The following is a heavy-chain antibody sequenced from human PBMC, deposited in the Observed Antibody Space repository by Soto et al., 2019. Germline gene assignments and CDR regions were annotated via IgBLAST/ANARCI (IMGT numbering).Heavy chain of an antibody. J-gene: IGHJ4*02. V-gene: IGHV3-23*01. D-gene: IGHD3-3*01. Sequence: PGGSLRPSCAASGFSFGSYALSWVRQAPGKGLEWVSTISGSDGKTFYADSVKGRFSISRDTSQSTLYLQMNSLRADDTAMYYCARWSYLDYWGQGTRVNVSS. CDR1: GFSFGSYA. CDR2: ISGSDGKT. CDR3: ARWSYLDY.